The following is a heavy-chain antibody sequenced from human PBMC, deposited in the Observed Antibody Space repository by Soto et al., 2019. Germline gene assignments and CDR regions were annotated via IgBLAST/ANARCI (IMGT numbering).Heavy chain of an antibody. Sequence: GGSLRLSCAASGFTFSSYWMSWVRQAPGKGLEWVANIKQDGSEKYYVDSVKGRFTISRDNAKNSLYLQMNSLRAEDTAVYYCASGYYYGSCNYCAVQRYFFDFRTQGSPVTVS. V-gene: IGHV3-7*05. CDR1: GFTFSSYW. CDR3: ASGYYYGSCNYCAVQRYFFDF. CDR2: IKQDGSEK. D-gene: IGHD3-10*01. J-gene: IGHJ4*02.